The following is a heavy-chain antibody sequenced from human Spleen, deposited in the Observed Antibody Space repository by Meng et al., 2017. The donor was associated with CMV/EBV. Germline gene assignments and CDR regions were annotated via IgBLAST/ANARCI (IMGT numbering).Heavy chain of an antibody. CDR3: ARGHTSSVTVAFDI. J-gene: IGHJ3*02. Sequence: GGSLRLSCAASGFSFSSYSMNWVRQAPGKGLEWVSSISSRSSYIYYADSVKGRFTISRDNAKNSLYLQMYSLRADDTAVYYCARGHTSSVTVAFDIWGQGTMVTVSS. D-gene: IGHD3-16*01. V-gene: IGHV3-21*04. CDR1: GFSFSSYS. CDR2: ISSRSSYI.